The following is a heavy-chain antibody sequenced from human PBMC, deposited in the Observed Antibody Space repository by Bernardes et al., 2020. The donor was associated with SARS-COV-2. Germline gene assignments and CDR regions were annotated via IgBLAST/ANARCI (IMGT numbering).Heavy chain of an antibody. CDR3: ANSGYGDYINYYYYGMDV. CDR1: GFTFSSYG. V-gene: IGHV3-33*06. D-gene: IGHD4-17*01. CDR2: IWYDGSNK. J-gene: IGHJ6*02. Sequence: SLRLSCAASGFTFSSYGMHWVRQAPGKGLEWVAVIWYDGSNKYYADSVKGRFTISRDNSKNTLYLQMNSLRAEDTAVYYCANSGYGDYINYYYYGMDVWGQGTTVTVSS.